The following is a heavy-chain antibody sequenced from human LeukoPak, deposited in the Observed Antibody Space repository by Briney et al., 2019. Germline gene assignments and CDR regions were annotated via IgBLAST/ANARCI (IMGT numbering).Heavy chain of an antibody. CDR3: ARSQYQLLSSSGAFDI. D-gene: IGHD2-2*01. J-gene: IGHJ3*02. V-gene: IGHV3-30*02. CDR2: LHNDETEI. CDR1: GFIFSNYG. Sequence: GGSLRLSCAASGFIFSNYGMHWVRQAPGKGLEWVAFLHNDETEIYYADSVKGRFTISRDNAKNSLYLQMNSLRAEDTAVYYCARSQYQLLSSSGAFDIWGQETMVTVSS.